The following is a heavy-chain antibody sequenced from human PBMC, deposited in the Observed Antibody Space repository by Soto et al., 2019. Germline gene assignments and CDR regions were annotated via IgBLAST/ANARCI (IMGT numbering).Heavy chain of an antibody. V-gene: IGHV3-23*01. CDR3: ARRGSGSYYDY. CDR1: GFTFSSYA. Sequence: GGSLRLSCAASGFTFSSYAMSWVRQAPGKGLEWVSVISGSGDSTYYADSVKGRFTISRDNSKNTLYLQMNSLRAEDTAAYYCARRGSGSYYDYWGQGTLVTVSS. J-gene: IGHJ4*02. D-gene: IGHD1-26*01. CDR2: ISGSGDST.